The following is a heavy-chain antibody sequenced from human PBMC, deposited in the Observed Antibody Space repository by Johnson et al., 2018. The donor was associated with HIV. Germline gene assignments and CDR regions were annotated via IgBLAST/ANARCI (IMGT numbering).Heavy chain of an antibody. CDR3: AKVSWEARLGDPFDI. V-gene: IGHV3-30*18. CDR2: ISYDGSNK. J-gene: IGHJ3*02. CDR1: GFTFSSYG. Sequence: QVQLVESGGGVVQPGRSLRLSCAASGFTFSSYGMHWVRQAPGKGLEWVAVISYDGSNKYYADSVTGRFTISRDNSKNTLYLQMNSLRSEDTAVYYCAKVSWEARLGDPFDIWGQGTMVTVSS. D-gene: IGHD1-26*01.